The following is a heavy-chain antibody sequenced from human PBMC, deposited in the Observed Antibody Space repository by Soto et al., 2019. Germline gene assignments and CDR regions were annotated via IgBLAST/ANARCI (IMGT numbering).Heavy chain of an antibody. J-gene: IGHJ6*02. V-gene: IGHV3-21*02. CDR2: ISASGAYK. CDR1: GFNFNTYS. CDR3: AGERSALPGARDAKDV. D-gene: IGHD1-26*01. Sequence: EVRLVESGGGLVKPGGSLRVSCAASGFNFNTYSMNWVRQAPGKGLQWVSFISASGAYKYYADSVRGRFTISRDNAKKSVFLEMNSLTADDTAIYYCAGERSALPGARDAKDVWGQGTTVTVSS.